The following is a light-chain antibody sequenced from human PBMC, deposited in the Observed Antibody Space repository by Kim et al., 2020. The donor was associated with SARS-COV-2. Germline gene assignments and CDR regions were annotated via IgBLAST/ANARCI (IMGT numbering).Light chain of an antibody. CDR3: QQYNDWPLLT. CDR2: GAS. J-gene: IGKJ4*01. V-gene: IGKV3-15*01. CDR1: QSVRNN. Sequence: SPGEIVPLSCRATQSVRNNLAWFQQQPGQAPSLVIYGASTRTADIPARCSGGGSETEFTLTISSLQSDDFAVYYCQQYNDWPLLTFGGGTKVDIK.